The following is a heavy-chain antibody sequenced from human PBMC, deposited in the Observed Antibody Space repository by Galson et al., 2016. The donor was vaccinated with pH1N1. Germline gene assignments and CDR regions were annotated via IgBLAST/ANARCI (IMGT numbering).Heavy chain of an antibody. CDR2: VYPGDSDT. D-gene: IGHD3-10*01. CDR1: GYNFAKYW. J-gene: IGHJ4*02. CDR3: PGHENYGSGSLDY. V-gene: IGHV5-51*01. Sequence: QSGAEVKKPGESLMISCEGSGYNFAKYWIAWVRQMPGKGLEWMGIVYPGDSDTTYSPSFQGHVTISADKSKSYVYLQWRTLKASDTALYFCPGHENYGSGSLDYWGQGTLVTVSS.